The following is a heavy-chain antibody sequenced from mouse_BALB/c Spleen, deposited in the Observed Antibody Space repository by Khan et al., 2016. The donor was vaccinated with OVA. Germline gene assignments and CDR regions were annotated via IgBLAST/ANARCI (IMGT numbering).Heavy chain of an antibody. Sequence: EVELVESGGGLVKPGGSLKLSCAASGFTFSDYYMYWVRQTPEKRLEWVATISDGGSYTYYLDSVKGRFTISRDDAKNKLYMQMNSLKSEDTAMYYCARGFYGNPFAYGGQGTLVTVSA. D-gene: IGHD2-1*01. V-gene: IGHV5-4*02. CDR2: ISDGGSYT. CDR3: ARGFYGNPFAY. J-gene: IGHJ3*01. CDR1: GFTFSDYY.